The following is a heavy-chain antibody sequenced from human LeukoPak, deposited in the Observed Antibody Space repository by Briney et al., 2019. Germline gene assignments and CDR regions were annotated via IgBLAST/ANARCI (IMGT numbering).Heavy chain of an antibody. Sequence: PGGSPRLSCAASGFTFSSYGMHWVRPAPGTGLEWVADIWNDGSNKYYADSVKGRFTISRDNSKNTLYLQMNSLRAEDTAVYYCARIHSLYYYDSSGYGAFDIWGQGTMVTVSS. CDR2: IWNDGSNK. D-gene: IGHD3-22*01. V-gene: IGHV3-33*01. CDR3: ARIHSLYYYDSSGYGAFDI. CDR1: GFTFSSYG. J-gene: IGHJ3*02.